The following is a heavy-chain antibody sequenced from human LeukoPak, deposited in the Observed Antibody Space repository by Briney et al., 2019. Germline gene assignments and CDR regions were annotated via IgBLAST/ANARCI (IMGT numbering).Heavy chain of an antibody. CDR2: ISGGGDTT. CDR1: GFTFNTYA. V-gene: IGHV3-23*01. D-gene: IGHD6-19*01. Sequence: PGGSLRLSCAASGFTFNTYAMSWVRQAPGKGLEWVSSISGGGDTTNYADSVKGRFTISRDNSKNTLYLQMNSLRGEDTARYYCAKATIEQWLVKVDSFDSWGQGILVSVSS. J-gene: IGHJ4*02. CDR3: AKATIEQWLVKVDSFDS.